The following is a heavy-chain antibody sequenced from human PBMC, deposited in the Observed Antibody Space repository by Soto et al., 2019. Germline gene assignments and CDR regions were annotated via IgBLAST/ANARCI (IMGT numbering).Heavy chain of an antibody. J-gene: IGHJ4*02. CDR2: INAGNGNT. CDR1: GYTFTSYA. CDR3: ARVYPIAAAGTHPFDY. Sequence: ASVKVSCKASGYTFTSYAMHWVRQAPGQRLEWMGWINAGNGNTKYSQKFQGRVTITRDTSASTAYMELSSLRSEDTAVYYCARVYPIAAAGTHPFDYWGQGTPVTVSS. V-gene: IGHV1-3*01. D-gene: IGHD6-13*01.